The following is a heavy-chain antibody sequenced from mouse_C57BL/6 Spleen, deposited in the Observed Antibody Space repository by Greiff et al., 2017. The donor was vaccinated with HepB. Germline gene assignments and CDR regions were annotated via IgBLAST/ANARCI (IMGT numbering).Heavy chain of an antibody. CDR1: GYTFTSYW. CDR3: ARMVYYGSPMDY. V-gene: IGHV1-69*01. CDR2: IDPSDSYT. J-gene: IGHJ4*01. D-gene: IGHD1-1*01. Sequence: QVQLQQPGAELVMPGASVKLSCKASGYTFTSYWMHWVKQRPGQGLEWIGEIDPSDSYTNYNQKFKGKSTLTVDKSSSTAYMQLSSLTSEDSAVYYCARMVYYGSPMDYWGQGTSVTVSS.